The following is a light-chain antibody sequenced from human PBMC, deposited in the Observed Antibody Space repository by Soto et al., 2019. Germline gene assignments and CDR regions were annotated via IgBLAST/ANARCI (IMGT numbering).Light chain of an antibody. J-gene: IGKJ2*01. Sequence: AIQMTQSPSSLSVSVGDRVTITCRTSQDIRNDLGWYQQKPGKAPNLLIYAASSLQSGVPSRFSGSGSGTDFTLTITSLQPEDFATYYCLQDYNYPRTFGQGTKLEIK. V-gene: IGKV1-6*01. CDR3: LQDYNYPRT. CDR1: QDIRND. CDR2: AAS.